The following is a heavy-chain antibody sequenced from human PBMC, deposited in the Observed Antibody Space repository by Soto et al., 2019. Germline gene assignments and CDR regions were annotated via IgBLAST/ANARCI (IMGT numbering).Heavy chain of an antibody. Sequence: GSLRLSCAASGFTFSSYEMNWVRQAPGKGLEWISYITSTGNTRVYADSVKGRFTISRDNAKNSLDLQMNSLRAEDTAVYYCARVLERGGYGMDVWGQGTTVPVSS. J-gene: IGHJ6*02. V-gene: IGHV3-48*03. CDR1: GFTFSSYE. CDR3: ARVLERGGYGMDV. CDR2: ITSTGNTR. D-gene: IGHD3-3*01.